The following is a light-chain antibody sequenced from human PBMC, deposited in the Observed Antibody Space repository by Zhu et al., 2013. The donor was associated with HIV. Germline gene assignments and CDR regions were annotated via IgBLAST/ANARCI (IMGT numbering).Light chain of an antibody. CDR1: QTISRD. J-gene: IGKJ1*01. CDR3: HQRTTWRPGT. Sequence: NILTQSPATLSLSPGERATLSCRASQTISRDFAWYQQKPGQPPRLLIYDTSTRATGIPARFSGSGSGTDFTLTISGLEPEDFAVHYCHQRTTWRPGTFGQGTRVEVK. V-gene: IGKV3-11*01. CDR2: DTS.